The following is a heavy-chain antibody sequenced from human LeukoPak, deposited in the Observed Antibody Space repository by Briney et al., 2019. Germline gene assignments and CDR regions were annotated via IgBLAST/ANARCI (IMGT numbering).Heavy chain of an antibody. V-gene: IGHV5-51*01. J-gene: IGHJ4*02. Sequence: GESLKISCKGPGYSFSNYWSAWVRQMPGKGLEWMGIIYPGGSETRYDPSFQGRVTISADRSTSTAYLQWSSLRASDTAMYYCARASRDGYNQNFDHWGQGTLVTVSS. CDR1: GYSFSNYW. CDR2: IYPGGSET. CDR3: ARASRDGYNQNFDH. D-gene: IGHD5-24*01.